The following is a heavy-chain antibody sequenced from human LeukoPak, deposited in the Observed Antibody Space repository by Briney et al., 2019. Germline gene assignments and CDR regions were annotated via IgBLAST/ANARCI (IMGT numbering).Heavy chain of an antibody. D-gene: IGHD1-26*01. CDR2: IYYSGST. J-gene: IGHJ4*02. V-gene: IGHV4-39*01. Sequence: PSETLSLTCTVSGGSISSSSYYWGWIRQPPGKGLEWIGSIYYSGSTYYNPSLKSRVTISVDTSKNQFSLKLGSVTAADTAVYYCATLHRRGSYYFDYWGQGTLVTVSS. CDR1: GGSISSSSYY. CDR3: ATLHRRGSYYFDY.